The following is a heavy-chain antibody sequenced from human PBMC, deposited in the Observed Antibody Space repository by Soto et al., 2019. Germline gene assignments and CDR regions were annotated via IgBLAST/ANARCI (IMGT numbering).Heavy chain of an antibody. D-gene: IGHD3-10*01. Sequence: SETLSVTRAVYGGSFSGDYWSWIHQPPGKGLEWIGEINHSGSTNYNPSLKSRVTISVDTSKNQFSLKLSSVTAADTAVYYCARGQGYYGSGSRNFDYWGQGTLVTVSS. CDR1: GGSFSGDY. V-gene: IGHV4-34*01. CDR3: ARGQGYYGSGSRNFDY. CDR2: INHSGST. J-gene: IGHJ4*02.